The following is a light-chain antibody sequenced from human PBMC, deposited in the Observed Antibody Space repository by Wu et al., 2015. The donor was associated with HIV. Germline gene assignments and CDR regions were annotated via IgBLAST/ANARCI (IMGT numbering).Light chain of an antibody. J-gene: IGKJ4*01. Sequence: AIQLTQSPSSLSASLGDRVTITCRASQGISSALAWYQQKPGKPPRLLIYDASTLDTGVPSRFSGNPSGTVFTLTISSLQPEDFATYYCQQFDSFPLTFGGGTKVE. V-gene: IGKV1-13*02. CDR2: DAS. CDR1: QGISSA. CDR3: QQFDSFPLT.